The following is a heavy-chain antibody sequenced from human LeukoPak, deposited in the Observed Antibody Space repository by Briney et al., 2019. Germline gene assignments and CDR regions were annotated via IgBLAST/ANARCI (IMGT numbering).Heavy chain of an antibody. CDR3: ARVGSPSFDWQYYYYYGMDV. D-gene: IGHD3-9*01. J-gene: IGHJ6*02. CDR2: IYSSGNT. CDR1: GGSISTTNYY. Sequence: PSETLSLTCTVSGGSISTTNYYWGWIRQPPGRDLEWIGSIYSSGNTYYNPSLESRVTISVDTSKNQLSLKLTSATAADTAVYYCARVGSPSFDWQYYYYYGMDVWGQGTTVTVSS. V-gene: IGHV4-39*01.